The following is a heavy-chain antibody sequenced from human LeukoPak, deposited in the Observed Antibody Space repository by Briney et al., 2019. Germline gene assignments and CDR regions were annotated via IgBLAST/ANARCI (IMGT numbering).Heavy chain of an antibody. Sequence: GGSLRLSCAASGFTFSSYSMNWVRQAPGKGLEWVSSISSSSNYIYYADSVKGRFTISRDNAENSLYLQMNSLRAEDTAVYYCAQNFYDSSGLYFDYWGQGTLVTVSS. D-gene: IGHD3-22*01. CDR3: AQNFYDSSGLYFDY. V-gene: IGHV3-21*01. CDR2: ISSSSNYI. CDR1: GFTFSSYS. J-gene: IGHJ4*02.